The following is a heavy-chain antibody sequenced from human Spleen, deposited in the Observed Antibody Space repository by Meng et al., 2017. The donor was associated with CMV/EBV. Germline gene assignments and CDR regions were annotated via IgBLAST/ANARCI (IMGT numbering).Heavy chain of an antibody. CDR3: AAVPQVIRERPDYYYGMDV. V-gene: IGHV1-69*05. J-gene: IGHJ6*02. Sequence: SVKVSCKASEGTFHRYAISWVRQAPGQGLEWMGGIIPVFGRTSYAQKFQGRVTITTDESTSTAYMELSSLRSEDTAVYYCAAVPQVIRERPDYYYGMDVWGQGTTVTVSS. D-gene: IGHD1-1*01. CDR1: EGTFHRYA. CDR2: IIPVFGRT.